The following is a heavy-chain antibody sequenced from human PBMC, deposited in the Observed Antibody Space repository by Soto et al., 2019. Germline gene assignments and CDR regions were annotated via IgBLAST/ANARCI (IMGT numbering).Heavy chain of an antibody. CDR1: GYTFTGYY. D-gene: IGHD2-8*01. V-gene: IGHV1-2*04. Sequence: QVQLVQSGAEVKKTGASVKVSCKASGYTFTGYYMHWVRQAPGQGLEWMGWINPNSGGTNYVQKFQGWVTMTRDTSISTAYMELSRLRSDDTAVYYCARGYCTNGVCYSVDYWGQGTLVTVSS. J-gene: IGHJ4*02. CDR2: INPNSGGT. CDR3: ARGYCTNGVCYSVDY.